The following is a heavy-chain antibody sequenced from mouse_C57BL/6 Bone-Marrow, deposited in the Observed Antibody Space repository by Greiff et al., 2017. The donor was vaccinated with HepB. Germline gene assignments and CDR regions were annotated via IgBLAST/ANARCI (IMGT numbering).Heavy chain of an antibody. CDR1: GYSITSGYY. Sequence: ESGPGLVKPSQSLSLTCSVTGYSITSGYYWNWIRQFPGNKLEWMGYISYDGSNNYNPSLKNRISITRDTSKNQFFLKLNSVTTEDTATYYCARGYGSSWFAYWGQGTLVTVSA. CDR2: ISYDGSN. J-gene: IGHJ3*01. D-gene: IGHD1-1*01. CDR3: ARGYGSSWFAY. V-gene: IGHV3-6*01.